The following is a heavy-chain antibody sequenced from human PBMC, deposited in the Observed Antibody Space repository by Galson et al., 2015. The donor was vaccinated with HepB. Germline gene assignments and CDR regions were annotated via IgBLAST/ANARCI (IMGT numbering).Heavy chain of an antibody. CDR1: GGTFSSYA. CDR2: IIPIFGTA. Sequence: SVKVSCKASGGTFSSYAISWVRQAPGQGLEWMGGIIPIFGTANYAQKFQGRVTITADESTSTAYMELSSLRSEDTAVYYCASGLAAAGTVSSWFDPWGQGTLVTVSS. CDR3: ASGLAAAGTVSSWFDP. V-gene: IGHV1-69*13. J-gene: IGHJ5*02. D-gene: IGHD6-13*01.